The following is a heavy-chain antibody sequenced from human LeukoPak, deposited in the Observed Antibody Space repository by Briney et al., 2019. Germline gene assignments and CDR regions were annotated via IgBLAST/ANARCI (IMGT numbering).Heavy chain of an antibody. CDR2: IYYSGSP. V-gene: IGHV4-39*07. D-gene: IGHD3-10*01. CDR3: ARRRGGLLWFGELLNYYYYMDV. Sequence: SETLSLTCTVSGGSISSSSYYWGWIRQPPGKGLEWIGSIYYSGSPYYNPSLKSRVTISVDTSKNQFSLKLSSVTAADTAVYYCARRRGGLLWFGELLNYYYYMDVWGKGTTVTISS. CDR1: GGSISSSSYY. J-gene: IGHJ6*03.